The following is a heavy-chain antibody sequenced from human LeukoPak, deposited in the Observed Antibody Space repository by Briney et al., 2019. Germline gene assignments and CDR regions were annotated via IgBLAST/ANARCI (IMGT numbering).Heavy chain of an antibody. D-gene: IGHD4-17*01. Sequence: ASVQVTCKASRYTFPSYGISGLRQAPAQGLEWVGWINAYNGNSNYVQKLQGRVTMTPDTSTSTAYMELRSLRSDDTAVYYCARVPDYYGEAYVYWGQGTLVTVSS. CDR1: RYTFPSYG. J-gene: IGHJ4*02. CDR3: ARVPDYYGEAYVY. V-gene: IGHV1-18*01. CDR2: INAYNGNS.